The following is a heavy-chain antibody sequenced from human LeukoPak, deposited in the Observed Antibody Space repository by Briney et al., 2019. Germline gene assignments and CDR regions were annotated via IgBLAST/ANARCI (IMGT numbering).Heavy chain of an antibody. CDR2: INPNSGGT. V-gene: IGHV1-2*02. CDR3: ARVGGTTVPPAGSNDAFDI. D-gene: IGHD4-17*01. Sequence: ASVKVSCKASGYTFTGYYMHWVRQAPGQGLEWMGWINPNSGGTNYAQKFQGRVTMTRDTSISTAYMELSRLRSDDTAVYYCARVGGTTVPPAGSNDAFDIWGQGTMVTVSS. J-gene: IGHJ3*02. CDR1: GYTFTGYY.